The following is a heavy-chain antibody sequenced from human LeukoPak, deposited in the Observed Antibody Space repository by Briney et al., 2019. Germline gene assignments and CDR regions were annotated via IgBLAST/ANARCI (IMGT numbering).Heavy chain of an antibody. V-gene: IGHV4-34*01. CDR2: INHSGST. D-gene: IGHD3-22*01. CDR3: ARGRTAYYYDSSGYRFDY. CDR1: GGSFSGYY. Sequence: PSETLSLTWAVYGGSFSGYYWSWIRKPPGKGLEGIGEINHSGSTNYNPSLKSRVTILVGTSKDQFSLKLSSVTAADTAVYYCARGRTAYYYDSSGYRFDYWGQGTLVTVSS. J-gene: IGHJ4*02.